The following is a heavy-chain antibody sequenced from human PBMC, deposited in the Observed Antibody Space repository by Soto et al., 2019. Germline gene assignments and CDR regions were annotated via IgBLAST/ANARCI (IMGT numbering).Heavy chain of an antibody. CDR1: GGTFSSYA. V-gene: IGHV1-69*13. CDR2: IIPIFGTA. CDR3: AREPYYYDSSGYQYPDY. Sequence: ASVKVSCKASGGTFSSYAISWVRQAPGQGLEWMGGIIPIFGTANYAQKFQGRVTITADESTSTAYMELSSLRSEDTAVYYCAREPYYYDSSGYQYPDYWGQGTLVTVSS. D-gene: IGHD3-22*01. J-gene: IGHJ4*02.